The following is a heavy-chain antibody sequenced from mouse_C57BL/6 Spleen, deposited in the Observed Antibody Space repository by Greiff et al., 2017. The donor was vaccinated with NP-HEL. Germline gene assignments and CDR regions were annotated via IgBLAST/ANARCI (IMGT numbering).Heavy chain of an antibody. V-gene: IGHV1-80*01. D-gene: IGHD2-1*01. J-gene: IGHJ4*01. CDR2: IYPGDGDT. CDR3: ARENANYEYYYAMDY. CDR1: GYAFSSYW. Sequence: QVQLQQSGAELVKPGASVKISCKASGYAFSSYWMNWVKQRPGKGLEWIGQIYPGDGDTNYNGKFKGKATMTADKTPNTAYMQFSSLTSEDSAVYFCARENANYEYYYAMDYWGQGTSVTVSS.